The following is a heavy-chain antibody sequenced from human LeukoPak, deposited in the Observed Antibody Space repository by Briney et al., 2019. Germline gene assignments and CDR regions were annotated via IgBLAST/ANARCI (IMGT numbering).Heavy chain of an antibody. CDR1: GFIFENFG. D-gene: IGHD1-26*01. CDR3: VKGDWLDN. CDR2: INWNSGNI. J-gene: IGHJ5*02. V-gene: IGHV3-9*01. Sequence: PGGSLRLSCSASGFIFENFGMHWVRQAPGKGLEWVSGINWNSGNIIYADSAKGRFTISRDNAKKSIYLHMNSLRIEDTALYYCVKGDWLDNWGQGTLVTVSS.